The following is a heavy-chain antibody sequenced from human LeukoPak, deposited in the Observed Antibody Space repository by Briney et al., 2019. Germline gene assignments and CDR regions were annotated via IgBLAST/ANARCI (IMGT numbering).Heavy chain of an antibody. Sequence: GGSLRLSCAASGFSFRSYGMHWVRQAPGKGLEWVAFIGSDGSNEYYADSVKGRFTISRENAKNSLYLQMNSLRAGDTAVYYCARSSSFYYGSGSYPYYYYGMDVWGQGTTVTVSS. V-gene: IGHV3-33*01. CDR2: IGSDGSNE. CDR3: ARSSSFYYGSGSYPYYYYGMDV. J-gene: IGHJ6*02. D-gene: IGHD3-10*01. CDR1: GFSFRSYG.